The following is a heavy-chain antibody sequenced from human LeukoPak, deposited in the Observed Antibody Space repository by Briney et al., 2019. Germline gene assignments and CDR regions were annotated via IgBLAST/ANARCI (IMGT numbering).Heavy chain of an antibody. CDR2: ISGSGGST. D-gene: IGHD5-12*01. CDR1: GFTYSSYG. V-gene: IGHV3-23*01. CDR3: AKDRGGYDPLGY. J-gene: IGHJ4*02. Sequence: QPGGSLRLSCAASGFTYSSYGMHWVRQAPGKGLEWVSAISGSGGSTYYADSVKGRFTISRDNSKNTLYLQMNSLRAEDTAVYYCAKDRGGYDPLGYWGQGTLVTVSS.